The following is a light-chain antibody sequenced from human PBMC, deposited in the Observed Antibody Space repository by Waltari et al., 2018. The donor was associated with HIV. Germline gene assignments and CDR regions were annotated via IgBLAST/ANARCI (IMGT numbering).Light chain of an antibody. Sequence: QSVLTQPPSASAAPGQKVTISSSGSSSNIGNDYVSWYQHVPGAAPRLLIYDNNKRPSGIPDRFSGSKSGASATLDITGLQTGDEADYYCGTWDPRLSAGVFGGGTKLTVL. CDR1: SSNIGNDY. CDR3: GTWDPRLSAGV. V-gene: IGLV1-51*01. CDR2: DNN. J-gene: IGLJ3*02.